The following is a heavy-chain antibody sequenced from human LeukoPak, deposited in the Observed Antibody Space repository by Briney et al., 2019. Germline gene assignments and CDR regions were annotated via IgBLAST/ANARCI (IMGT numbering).Heavy chain of an antibody. J-gene: IGHJ5*02. CDR3: VRDLT. V-gene: IGHV3-53*01. Sequence: PGGSLRLSCAASGFTFSNNRMSWVRQAPGKGLEWVSVIYSDGTAYCADSVKGRFTISRDNSKSTLYLQMNSLRADDTAVYYCVRDLTWGQGTLVTVSS. CDR2: IYSDGTA. CDR1: GFTFSNNR.